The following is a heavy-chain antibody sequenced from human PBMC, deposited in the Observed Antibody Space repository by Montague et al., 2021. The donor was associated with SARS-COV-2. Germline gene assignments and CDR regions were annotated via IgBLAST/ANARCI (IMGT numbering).Heavy chain of an antibody. J-gene: IGHJ4*02. CDR2: IYSGST. Sequence: SETLSLTCTVSGGSINSSSYYWGWIRQPPGKGLEWIGSIYSGSTYYNPSLKSRVTISVDTSTNQFSLKLSSVTAADTAVFYCARELGYCSSTNCFHFDYWGQGTLVTVSS. CDR3: ARELGYCSSTNCFHFDY. V-gene: IGHV4-39*07. CDR1: GGSINSSSYY. D-gene: IGHD2-2*01.